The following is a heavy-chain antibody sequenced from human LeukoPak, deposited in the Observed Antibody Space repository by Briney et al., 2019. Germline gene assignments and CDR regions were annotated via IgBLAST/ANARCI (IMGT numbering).Heavy chain of an antibody. J-gene: IGHJ5*02. V-gene: IGHV1-69*04. CDR3: ARDHCSSTSCYMYRGFDP. CDR2: IIPILGIA. CDR1: GGTFSSYA. D-gene: IGHD2-2*02. Sequence: ASVKVSRKASGGTFSSYAISWVRQAPGQGLEWMGRIIPILGIANYARKFQGRVTITADKSTSTAYMELSSLRSEDTAVYYCARDHCSSTSCYMYRGFDPWGQGTLVTVSS.